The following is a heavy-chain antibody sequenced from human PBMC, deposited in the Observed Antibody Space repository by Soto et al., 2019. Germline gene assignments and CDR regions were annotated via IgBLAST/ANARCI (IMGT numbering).Heavy chain of an antibody. Sequence: EVQLVESGGGLIHPGGSLRLSCAASGFTVSSKYMTWVRQAPGKGLEWVSVIYSGGSTYYADSVKGRFTISRDNSKNTLYLQMNSRRAEDTAVYYCATIAARPDWGQGTLVTVSS. D-gene: IGHD6-6*01. CDR3: ATIAARPD. J-gene: IGHJ4*02. CDR2: IYSGGST. CDR1: GFTVSSKY. V-gene: IGHV3-53*01.